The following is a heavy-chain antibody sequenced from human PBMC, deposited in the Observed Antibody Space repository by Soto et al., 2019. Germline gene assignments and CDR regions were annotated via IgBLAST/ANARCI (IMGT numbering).Heavy chain of an antibody. D-gene: IGHD3-10*01. CDR2: IIPIFGTA. CDR1: GGTFSSYA. Sequence: ASVKVSCKASGGTFSSYAISWVRQAPGQGLEWMGGIIPIFGTANYAQKFQGRVTITADESTSTAYMELSSLRSEDTAVYYCAREPVLPSGRRLPTKRDAFDIWGQGTMVTVSS. J-gene: IGHJ3*02. CDR3: AREPVLPSGRRLPTKRDAFDI. V-gene: IGHV1-69*13.